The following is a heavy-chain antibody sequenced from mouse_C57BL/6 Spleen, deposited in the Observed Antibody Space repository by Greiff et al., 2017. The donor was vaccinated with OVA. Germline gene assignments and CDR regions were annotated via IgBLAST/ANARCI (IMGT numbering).Heavy chain of an antibody. V-gene: IGHV7-3*01. Sequence: EVQRVESGGGLVQPGGSLSLSCAASGFTFTDYYMSWVRQPPGKALEWLGFIRNKANGYTTEYSASVKGRFTISRDNSQSILYLQMNALRAEDSATYYCARYREGFAYWGQGTLVTVSA. CDR1: GFTFTDYY. CDR3: ARYREGFAY. CDR2: IRNKANGYTT. J-gene: IGHJ3*01.